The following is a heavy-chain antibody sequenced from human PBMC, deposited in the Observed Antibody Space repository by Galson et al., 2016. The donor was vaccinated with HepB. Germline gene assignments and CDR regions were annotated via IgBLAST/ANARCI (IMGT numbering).Heavy chain of an antibody. J-gene: IGHJ3*02. CDR1: GYNFSTYW. Sequence: QSGAEVKKPGESLKISCQGSGYNFSTYWIAWVRQMPGKGLEWMGIIYPGDSDIKYSPSFQGQVTISADKAINTASLQWSSLKASDTAIYYCARMTNGKGRDIWAQGTMVTVSS. CDR2: IYPGDSDI. CDR3: ARMTNGKGRDI. V-gene: IGHV5-51*01.